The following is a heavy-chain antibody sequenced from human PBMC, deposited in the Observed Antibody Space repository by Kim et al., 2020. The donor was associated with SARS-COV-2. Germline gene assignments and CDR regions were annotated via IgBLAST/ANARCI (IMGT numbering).Heavy chain of an antibody. CDR3: ARDKRFGELFFRMDV. D-gene: IGHD3-10*01. CDR1: GYTFTSYG. V-gene: IGHV1-18*01. CDR2: ISAYNGNT. J-gene: IGHJ6*04. Sequence: ASVKVSCKASGYTFTSYGISWVRQAPGQGLEWMGWISAYNGNTNYAQKLQGRVTMTTDTSTSTAYMELRSLRSDDTAVYYCARDKRFGELFFRMDVWGKGTTVTVSS.